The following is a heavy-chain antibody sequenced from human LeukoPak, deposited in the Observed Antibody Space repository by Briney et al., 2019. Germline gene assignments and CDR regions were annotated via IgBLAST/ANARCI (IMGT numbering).Heavy chain of an antibody. Sequence: SETLSLTCTVSGGSISSDFNYWGWIRQPPGKGLEWIGSRYSSGSTYYNPSLKSRVTISADTSKNQFSLKLSSVTAADTAVYYCARRRWQRGPDVVNPFDYWGQGTLVTVSS. D-gene: IGHD5-12*01. CDR2: RYSSGST. J-gene: IGHJ4*02. CDR3: ARRRWQRGPDVVNPFDY. V-gene: IGHV4-39*01. CDR1: GGSISSDFNY.